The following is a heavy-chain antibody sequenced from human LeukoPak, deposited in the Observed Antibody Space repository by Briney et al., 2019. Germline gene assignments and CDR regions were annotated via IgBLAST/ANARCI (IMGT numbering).Heavy chain of an antibody. Sequence: VASVEVSCKASGYTFTSYGISWVRQAPGQGLEWMGWISAYNGNTNYAQKLQGRVTMTTDTSTSTAYMELRSLRSDDTAVYYCARDSHYYDSSGYLFDYWGQGTLVTVSS. J-gene: IGHJ4*02. V-gene: IGHV1-18*01. CDR3: ARDSHYYDSSGYLFDY. CDR1: GYTFTSYG. D-gene: IGHD3-22*01. CDR2: ISAYNGNT.